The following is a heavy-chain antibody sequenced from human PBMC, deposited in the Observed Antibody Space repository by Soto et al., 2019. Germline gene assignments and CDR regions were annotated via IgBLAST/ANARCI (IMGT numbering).Heavy chain of an antibody. CDR1: GFTVSSNY. CDR2: LYSGDNT. CDR3: ARVRDMDYDFWSGWSA. Sequence: EVHLVESGGGLVQPGGSLRLSCAASGFTVSSNYMSWVRQAPGKGLEWVSVLYSGDNTYYADSVKGRFTISRDNSKNTLYLQMNSLRAEDTAVYYCARVRDMDYDFWSGWSAWGQGTLVTVSS. J-gene: IGHJ5*02. D-gene: IGHD3-3*01. V-gene: IGHV3-66*01.